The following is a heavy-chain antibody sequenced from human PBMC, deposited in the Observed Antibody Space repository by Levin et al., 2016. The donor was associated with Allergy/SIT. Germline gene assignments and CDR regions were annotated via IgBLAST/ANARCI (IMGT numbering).Heavy chain of an antibody. V-gene: IGHV3-15*01. CDR2: IKSNVDGGTA. CDR1: GFTFTDAW. CDR3: AAQRTISGVVYLNMDV. J-gene: IGHJ6*02. Sequence: GGSLRLSCVASGFTFTDAWMDWVRQAPGKGLEWVGRIKSNVDGGTADYATSVRGRFSISRHDSENTLYLQMNSLKNEDTAVYFCAAQRTISGVVYLNMDVWGQGTTVTVAS. D-gene: IGHD3-3*02.